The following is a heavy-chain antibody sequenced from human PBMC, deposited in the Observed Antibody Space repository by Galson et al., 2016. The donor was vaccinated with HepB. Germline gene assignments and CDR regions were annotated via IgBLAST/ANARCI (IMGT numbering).Heavy chain of an antibody. D-gene: IGHD4-17*01. CDR3: ARGGYGDYILEHWYFDL. V-gene: IGHV1-69*13. Sequence: SVKVSCKASGGSFSSYSISWVRQAPGQGLEWMGGIIPGFTVASYAQKFQDRLTISADEPTSTAYLELISLRFEDTAVYYCARGGYGDYILEHWYFDLWGRGTLVTVSS. CDR1: GGSFSSYS. J-gene: IGHJ2*01. CDR2: IIPGFTVA.